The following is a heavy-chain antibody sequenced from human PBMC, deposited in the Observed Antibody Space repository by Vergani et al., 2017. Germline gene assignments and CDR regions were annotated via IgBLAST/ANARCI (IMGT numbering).Heavy chain of an antibody. CDR3: ARAPLANYYGSGSYLPRIDP. D-gene: IGHD3-10*01. Sequence: QVQLVQSGAEVKKPGSSVKVSCKASGGTFSSYAISWVRQAPGQGLEWMGGIIPIFGTANYAQKFQGRVTITADESTSKAYMELSSLRSEDTAVYYCARAPLANYYGSGSYLPRIDPWGQGTLVTVSS. CDR1: GGTFSSYA. CDR2: IIPIFGTA. J-gene: IGHJ5*02. V-gene: IGHV1-69*12.